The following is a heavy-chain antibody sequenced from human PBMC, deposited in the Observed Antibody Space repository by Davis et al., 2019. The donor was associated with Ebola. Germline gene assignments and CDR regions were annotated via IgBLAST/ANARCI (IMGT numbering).Heavy chain of an antibody. CDR1: GFTFSSYA. J-gene: IGHJ6*02. CDR2: ISYDGSNK. Sequence: GGSLRPSCAASGFTFSSYAMHWVRQAPGTGLERGAAISYDGSNKYYADSVKGRFTIPRDNSKNTLYLQMNSLRAEETAVYYCARSITIFGVVTAPRLGYGMDVWGQGTTVTVSS. D-gene: IGHD3-3*01. CDR3: ARSITIFGVVTAPRLGYGMDV. V-gene: IGHV3-30-3*01.